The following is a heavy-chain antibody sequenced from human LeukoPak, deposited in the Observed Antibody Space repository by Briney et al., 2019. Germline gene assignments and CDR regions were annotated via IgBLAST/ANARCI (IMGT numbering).Heavy chain of an antibody. D-gene: IGHD3-10*01. CDR1: GGSFSSYY. Sequence: SETLSLTCAVYGGSFSSYYWSWIRQPAGKGLEWIGRIYTSGSTNYNPSLKSRVTTSVDTSKNQFSLSLSSVTAADTAVYYCARWEVRLNAFEMWGQGTMVTVSS. CDR3: ARWEVRLNAFEM. V-gene: IGHV4-59*10. J-gene: IGHJ3*02. CDR2: IYTSGST.